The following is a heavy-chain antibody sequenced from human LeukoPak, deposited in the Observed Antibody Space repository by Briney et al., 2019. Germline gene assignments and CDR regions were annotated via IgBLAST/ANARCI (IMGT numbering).Heavy chain of an antibody. D-gene: IGHD3/OR15-3a*01. CDR2: IFYYGTS. CDR3: ARIGQSVHYHMDV. Sequence: SETLSLTCTVSGDSVSSPTYFWGWIRHPPGKGLEWIGSIFYYGTSYYNPSLKSRVTISVDTSTNQFSLKLNSVTAADTAVYYCARIGQSVHYHMDVWGNGTTVDVSS. J-gene: IGHJ6*03. CDR1: GDSVSSPTYF. V-gene: IGHV4-39*01.